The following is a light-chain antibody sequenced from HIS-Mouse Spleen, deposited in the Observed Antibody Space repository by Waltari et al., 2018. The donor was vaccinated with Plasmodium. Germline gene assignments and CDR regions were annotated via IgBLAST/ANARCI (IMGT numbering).Light chain of an antibody. CDR2: DAS. CDR3: QQRSNWPRT. J-gene: IGKJ1*01. V-gene: IGKV3-11*01. Sequence: EIVLTQSPATLSLSPGERATLSCRVSQSVSSYLAWYQQKPGQAPRLLIYDASNRATGIPARFSGSGSGTDFTLTISSLEPEDSAVYYCQQRSNWPRTFGQGTKVEIK. CDR1: QSVSSY.